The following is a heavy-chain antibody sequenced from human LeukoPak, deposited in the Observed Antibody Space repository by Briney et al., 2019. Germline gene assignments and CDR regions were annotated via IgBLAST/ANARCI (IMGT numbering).Heavy chain of an antibody. CDR2: INHSGST. CDR1: GGSISSGGYY. V-gene: IGHV4-39*07. J-gene: IGHJ4*02. CDR3: ARGKGGYSYGRPTYFDY. D-gene: IGHD5-18*01. Sequence: SETLSLTCTVSGGSISSGGYYWSWIRQPPGKGLEWIGEINHSGSTNYNPSLKSRVTISVDTSKNQFSLKLSSVTAADTAVYYCARGKGGYSYGRPTYFDYWGQGTLVTVSS.